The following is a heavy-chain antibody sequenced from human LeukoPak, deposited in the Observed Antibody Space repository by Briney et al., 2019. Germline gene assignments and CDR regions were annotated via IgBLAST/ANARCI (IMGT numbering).Heavy chain of an antibody. Sequence: GGSLRLSCAASEFTLRTYWMSWVRQAPGKGLEWVANIKQDGSEKYYVDSVKGRFTISRDNSKNTLYLQMNSLRIEDTAVYYCAKDPGTIAAAGTGHSWGQGTLVTVSS. D-gene: IGHD6-13*01. V-gene: IGHV3-7*01. J-gene: IGHJ4*02. CDR2: IKQDGSEK. CDR1: EFTLRTYW. CDR3: AKDPGTIAAAGTGHS.